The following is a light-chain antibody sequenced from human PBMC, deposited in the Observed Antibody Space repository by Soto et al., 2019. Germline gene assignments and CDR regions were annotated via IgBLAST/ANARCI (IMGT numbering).Light chain of an antibody. CDR1: QTPNNY. Sequence: PSSLSASVGDTVTITCRASQTPNNYFNWYQLQPGKAPKLLIYASSILQTGVPARFAGSGSGTDFTLTIISLQPEDYATYYCQQSCTMPDVFGPGTKVDI. J-gene: IGKJ2*01. CDR2: ASS. V-gene: IGKV1-39*01. CDR3: QQSCTMPDV.